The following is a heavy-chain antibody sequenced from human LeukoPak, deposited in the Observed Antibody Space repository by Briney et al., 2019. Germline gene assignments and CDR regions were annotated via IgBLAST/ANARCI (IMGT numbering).Heavy chain of an antibody. V-gene: IGHV1-2*02. CDR1: GYTFTGYY. Sequence: ASVKVSCKASGYTFTGYYMHWVRQAPGQGLEWMGWINPNSGGTNYAQKFQGRVTMTRDTSISTAYMELSRLRSDDTAVYYCASSHGRYSYEVAHDYWGQGTLVTVSS. D-gene: IGHD5-18*01. CDR3: ASSHGRYSYEVAHDY. J-gene: IGHJ4*02. CDR2: INPNSGGT.